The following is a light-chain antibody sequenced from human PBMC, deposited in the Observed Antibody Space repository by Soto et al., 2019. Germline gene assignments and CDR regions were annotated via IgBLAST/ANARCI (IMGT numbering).Light chain of an antibody. Sequence: ETVLTQSPAPLSLSPGERATLSCRASQSISTYLAWYQQKPGQAPRLLIYDAVNRATGIPARFSGSGSGTDFTLIIDSLAPEDFAVYYCQQRINWPLTFGGGTRVEIK. V-gene: IGKV3-11*01. CDR3: QQRINWPLT. J-gene: IGKJ4*01. CDR1: QSISTY. CDR2: DAV.